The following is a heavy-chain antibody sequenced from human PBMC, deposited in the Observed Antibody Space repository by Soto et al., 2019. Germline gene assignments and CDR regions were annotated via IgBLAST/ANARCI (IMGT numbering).Heavy chain of an antibody. V-gene: IGHV4-30-4*01. D-gene: IGHD3-22*01. CDR1: GGSISSGDYY. CDR2: IDSSGST. Sequence: QVQLQESGPGLVKPSQTLSLTCTVSGGSISSGDYYWSWSRQPPGKGLEWIGYIDSSGSTYYNPSLKSRVNISVETSKNQFSLKLRSVTAADTAVYYCARGYYYDSSEKAFYIWGQGTMVTVSS. CDR3: ARGYYYDSSEKAFYI. J-gene: IGHJ3*02.